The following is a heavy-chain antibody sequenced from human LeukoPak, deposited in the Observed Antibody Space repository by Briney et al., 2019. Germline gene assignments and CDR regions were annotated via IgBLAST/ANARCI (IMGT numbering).Heavy chain of an antibody. J-gene: IGHJ2*01. CDR3: ARDQTYGDYWYFDL. CDR1: GSTFSSYW. Sequence: GGSLRLSCAASGSTFSSYWMHWVRQVPGKGLVWVSRIKSDGSTTTYADSVKGRFTIPRDNAKNTLYLQMNSLRAEDTAVYYCARDQTYGDYWYFDLWGRGTLVTVSS. V-gene: IGHV3-74*01. D-gene: IGHD4-17*01. CDR2: IKSDGSTT.